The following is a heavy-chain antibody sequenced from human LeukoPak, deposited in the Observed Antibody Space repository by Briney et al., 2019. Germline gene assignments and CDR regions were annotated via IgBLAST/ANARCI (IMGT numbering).Heavy chain of an antibody. Sequence: GRSLRLSCAASGFTFDDYAMHWVRQAPGKGLEWVSGISWNSGSIGYADSVKGRFTISRDNAKNSLYLQMNSLRAEDTALYYCAKDTRTHYYGSGWMGAFDIWGQGTMVTVSS. D-gene: IGHD3-10*01. CDR1: GFTFDDYA. V-gene: IGHV3-9*01. CDR3: AKDTRTHYYGSGWMGAFDI. CDR2: ISWNSGSI. J-gene: IGHJ3*02.